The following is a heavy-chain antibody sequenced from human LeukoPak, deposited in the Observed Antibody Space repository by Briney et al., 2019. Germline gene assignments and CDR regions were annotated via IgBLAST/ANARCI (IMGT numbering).Heavy chain of an antibody. V-gene: IGHV3-30*02. Sequence: GGSLRLSCAASGFTVSSNYMSWVRQAPGKGLEWVAFIRYDGSNKYYADSVKGRFTISRDNSKNTLYLQMNSLRAEDTAVYYCAKGEGSYYYYYMDVWGKGTTVTVSS. CDR3: AKGEGSYYYYYMDV. CDR2: IRYDGSNK. CDR1: GFTVSSNY. J-gene: IGHJ6*03. D-gene: IGHD2-15*01.